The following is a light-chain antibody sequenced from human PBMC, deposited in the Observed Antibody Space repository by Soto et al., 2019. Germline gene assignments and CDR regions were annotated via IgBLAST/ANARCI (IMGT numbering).Light chain of an antibody. V-gene: IGLV1-44*01. CDR2: GAY. J-gene: IGLJ2*01. CDR1: PSNIGSNT. Sequence: QSVLTQPPSASGTPGQRVTISCSGSPSNIGSNTVSWYQQFSGSAPRLIMYGAYRRPPGVPDRFSGSKSGASASLAISGLQSEDEAFFYCAAWDDSLGGHVVFGGGTKLTVL. CDR3: AAWDDSLGGHVV.